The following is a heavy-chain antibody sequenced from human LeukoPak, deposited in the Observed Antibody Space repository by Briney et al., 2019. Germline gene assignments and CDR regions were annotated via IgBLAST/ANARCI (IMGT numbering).Heavy chain of an antibody. Sequence: SETLSLTCAVYGGSFSGSYWNWIRQPPGKGLEWIGEINQSGNTNYNPSLKSRVTISVDTPKSQFSLKLSSVTAADTAVYYCAKAPPGAAAGYWFDPWGQGALVTVSS. CDR3: AKAPPGAAAGYWFDP. V-gene: IGHV4-34*01. CDR2: INQSGNT. D-gene: IGHD6-13*01. CDR1: GGSFSGSY. J-gene: IGHJ5*02.